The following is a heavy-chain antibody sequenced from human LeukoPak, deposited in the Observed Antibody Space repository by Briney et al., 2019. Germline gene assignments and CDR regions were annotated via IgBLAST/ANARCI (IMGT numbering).Heavy chain of an antibody. CDR1: GFTFSSYG. Sequence: PGGSLRLSCAASGFTFSSYGMSWVRQAPGKGLEWVSAISGSGGSTYYADSVKGRFTISRDNSKNTLYLQMNSLRAEDTAVYYCARSPIPDWAFDIWGQGTMVTVSS. J-gene: IGHJ3*02. D-gene: IGHD1-14*01. V-gene: IGHV3-23*01. CDR2: ISGSGGST. CDR3: ARSPIPDWAFDI.